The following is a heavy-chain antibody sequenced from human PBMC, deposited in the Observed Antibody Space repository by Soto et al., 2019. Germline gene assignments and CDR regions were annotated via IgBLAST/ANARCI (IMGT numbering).Heavy chain of an antibody. D-gene: IGHD2-2*01. J-gene: IGHJ4*02. V-gene: IGHV3-23*01. CDR3: VPLCRYCSTTTPS. Sequence: EVELLESGGGLVQPGGSLRLSCAASGFTFSTYAMSWVRQAPRKGLEWVSAISGNGGDYTYYADSVKGRFTISRDNSKITLYLQTNSLRAEDTAVYYCVPLCRYCSTTTPSWGQGTLVTVSS. CDR1: GFTFSTYA. CDR2: ISGNGGDYT.